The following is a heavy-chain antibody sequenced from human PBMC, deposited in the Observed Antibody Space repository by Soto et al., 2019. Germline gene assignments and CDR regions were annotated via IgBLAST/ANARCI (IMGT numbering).Heavy chain of an antibody. CDR2: ISYSGNT. CDR1: GGSLSSGDYY. V-gene: IGHV4-31*03. D-gene: IGHD3-10*01. CDR3: ARVHGENVGGYWFGP. J-gene: IGHJ5*02. Sequence: QVQLQESGPGLVKPSQTLSLTCTVSGGSLSSGDYYWNWIRQHPGKGLEWIGYISYSGNTYYNPSLKSRLTISIDTSKNQFSLKLTSVTAADTAVYYCARVHGENVGGYWFGPWGQGTLVTVSS.